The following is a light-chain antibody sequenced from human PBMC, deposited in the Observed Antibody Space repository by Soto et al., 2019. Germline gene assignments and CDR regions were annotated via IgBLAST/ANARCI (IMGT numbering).Light chain of an antibody. CDR3: CSYAVSTSWV. CDR2: DVS. J-gene: IGLJ3*02. Sequence: QSVLTQPRSVSGSPGQSVTISCTGTSSDVGGFDYVSWYQQYPGKAPKLMIYDVSKRPSGVPDRFSGSKSGNTASLTISGLQAEDEADYYCCSYAVSTSWVFGGGTKLTVL. CDR1: SSDVGGFDY. V-gene: IGLV2-11*01.